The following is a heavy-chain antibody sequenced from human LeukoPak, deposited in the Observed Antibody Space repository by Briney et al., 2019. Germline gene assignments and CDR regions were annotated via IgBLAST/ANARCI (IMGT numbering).Heavy chain of an antibody. CDR1: GFTFSNAW. Sequence: GGSLRLSCAASGFTFSNAWMSWVRQAPGKGLEWVGRIKSKTDGGTTDYAAPVKGRFTISRDDSKNTLYLQMNSLKTGDTAVYYCTTDRLAYFDWLSPGSSWGQGTLVAVSS. V-gene: IGHV3-15*01. CDR2: IKSKTDGGTT. D-gene: IGHD3-9*01. CDR3: TTDRLAYFDWLSPGSS. J-gene: IGHJ4*02.